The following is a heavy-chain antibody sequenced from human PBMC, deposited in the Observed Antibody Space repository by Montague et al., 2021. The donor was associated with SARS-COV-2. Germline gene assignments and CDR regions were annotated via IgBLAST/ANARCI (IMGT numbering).Heavy chain of an antibody. J-gene: IGHJ4*02. CDR1: GASIRSSDHY. D-gene: IGHD3-22*01. CDR2: IYYTGSR. V-gene: IGHV4-39*07. Sequence: SETLSLSCTVSGASIRSSDHYWGWIRQPPGKGLEWIGSIYYTGSRYYTPSLTSRLTISVDTSRYQFSLELTSMTAADTALYYCARAGGFDNSGYVGRLRTYYFDYWGQGLLVTVSS. CDR3: ARAGGFDNSGYVGRLRTYYFDY.